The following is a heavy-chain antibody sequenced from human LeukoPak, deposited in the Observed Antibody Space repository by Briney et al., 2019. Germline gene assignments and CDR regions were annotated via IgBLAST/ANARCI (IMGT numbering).Heavy chain of an antibody. J-gene: IGHJ4*02. Sequence: ASVKVSCKTSGHMLTTYGISWVRQAPGQGLEWMGWISAYNGNTNYAQKLQGRVTMTTDTSTSTAYMELRSLRSDDTAVYYCARASQPRYGSGSYYFDYWGQGTLVTVSS. CDR1: GHMLTTYG. CDR2: ISAYNGNT. CDR3: ARASQPRYGSGSYYFDY. V-gene: IGHV1-18*01. D-gene: IGHD3-10*01.